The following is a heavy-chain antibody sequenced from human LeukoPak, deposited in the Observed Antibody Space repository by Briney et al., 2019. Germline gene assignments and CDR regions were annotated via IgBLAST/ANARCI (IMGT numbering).Heavy chain of an antibody. CDR3: ARARYNYYDSSGYYRPDAFDI. CDR1: GGTFSKYA. D-gene: IGHD3-22*01. CDR2: IIPIFRTS. Sequence: GASVKVSCKASGGTFSKYAISWVRQAPGLGLEWMGRIIPIFRTSIYAQQFQGRVTVATDESTDTVYMELRSLRIEDTAVYYCARARYNYYDSSGYYRPDAFDIWGQGTMVTVSS. J-gene: IGHJ3*02. V-gene: IGHV1-69*05.